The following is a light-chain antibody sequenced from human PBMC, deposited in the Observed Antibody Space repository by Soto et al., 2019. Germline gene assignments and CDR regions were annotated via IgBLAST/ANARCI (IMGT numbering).Light chain of an antibody. CDR3: QQYGSSGT. CDR1: QSISNT. Sequence: EIVMTQSPATLSVSPGERATLSFRASQSISNTLAWFQQKPGQGPRLLIYGASNRATGIPDRFSGSGSGTDFTLTISRLEPEDFAVYYCQQYGSSGTFGQGTKVDI. J-gene: IGKJ1*01. CDR2: GAS. V-gene: IGKV3-20*01.